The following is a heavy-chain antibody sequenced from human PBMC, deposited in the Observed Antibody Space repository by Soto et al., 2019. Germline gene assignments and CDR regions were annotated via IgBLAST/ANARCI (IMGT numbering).Heavy chain of an antibody. CDR1: GYTFTSYY. J-gene: IGHJ6*02. Sequence: QAQLMQSGAEVKKPGASVKVSCKASGYTFTSYYIHWVRQAPGQGLEWMGIINPSGGSASYARKFQGRVAMTRDTSTSTVYMEVSSLGYEDTAVYYCARDPNLSLTYHYYGMDVWGQGTTVTVSS. D-gene: IGHD7-27*01. CDR2: INPSGGSA. V-gene: IGHV1-46*01. CDR3: ARDPNLSLTYHYYGMDV.